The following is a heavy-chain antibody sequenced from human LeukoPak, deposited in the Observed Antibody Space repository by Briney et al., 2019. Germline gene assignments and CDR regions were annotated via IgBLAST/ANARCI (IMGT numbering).Heavy chain of an antibody. CDR2: ISSSSSYI. CDR1: GFPFSSYS. CDR3: ANVGSLLC. Sequence: PGGSLRLSCAASGFPFSSYSMNGFRKAPGKGLEWVSSISSSSSYIYYADSVKGRFTISRDNAKNSLYLQMNSLRAEDTAVYYCANVGSLLCWGQGTLVTVSS. D-gene: IGHD1-26*01. J-gene: IGHJ4*02. V-gene: IGHV3-21*01.